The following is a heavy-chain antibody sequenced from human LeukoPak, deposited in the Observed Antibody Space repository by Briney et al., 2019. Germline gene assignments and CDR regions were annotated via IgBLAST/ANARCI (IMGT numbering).Heavy chain of an antibody. J-gene: IGHJ4*02. D-gene: IGHD4-17*01. CDR2: INTNSGNP. CDR3: AIGDGDYVY. Sequence: ASVKVSCKASGYTFTTYGMNWVRQAPGQGLEWMGWINTNSGNPTYAQAFTGRFVSSLDTSVSTSYLQISSLKAEDTALYYCAIGDGDYVYWGQGTLVTVSS. V-gene: IGHV7-4-1*02. CDR1: GYTFTTYG.